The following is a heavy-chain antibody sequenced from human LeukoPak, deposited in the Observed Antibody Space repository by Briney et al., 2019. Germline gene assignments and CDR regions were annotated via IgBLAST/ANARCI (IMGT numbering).Heavy chain of an antibody. V-gene: IGHV1-2*02. CDR2: INPNSGGT. Sequence: ASVKVSRKASGYTFTGYYMHWVRQAPGQGLEWMGWINPNSGGTNYAQKFQGRVTITRNTSISTAYMELSSLRSEDTAVYYCARAMGYCSSTSCYRRAYGYWGQGTLVTVSS. D-gene: IGHD2-2*02. J-gene: IGHJ4*02. CDR3: ARAMGYCSSTSCYRRAYGY. CDR1: GYTFTGYY.